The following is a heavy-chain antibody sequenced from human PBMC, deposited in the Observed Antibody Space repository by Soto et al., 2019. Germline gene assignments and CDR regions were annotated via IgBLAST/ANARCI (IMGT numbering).Heavy chain of an antibody. Sequence: QLQLQESGSGLVKPSQTLSLTCAVSGDSISSGGYSWSWIRQPPGKGLEWIGYIYHSGSTYYNPSLKSRAPXSXDXXKNQFSLKLSSVTAADTAVYYCARAGVVGATALDYWGQGTLVTVSS. CDR2: IYHSGST. CDR1: GDSISSGGYS. J-gene: IGHJ4*02. V-gene: IGHV4-30-2*01. CDR3: ARAGVVGATALDY. D-gene: IGHD1-26*01.